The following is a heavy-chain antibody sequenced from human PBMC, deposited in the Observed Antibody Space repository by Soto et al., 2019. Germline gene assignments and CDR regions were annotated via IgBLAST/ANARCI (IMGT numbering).Heavy chain of an antibody. Sequence: EVQLVESGGGLVQPGGSLRLSCVASGFTFSSYWMHWVRQAPGKGLVWVSSISNDGSSTSYADPVKGRFTSSRDNAKNTLYLQMNRLRAEDTAVYYCARLPNKSPQNWGQGTLVIVSP. J-gene: IGHJ1*01. V-gene: IGHV3-74*01. CDR3: ARLPNKSPQN. CDR1: GFTFSSYW. CDR2: ISNDGSST.